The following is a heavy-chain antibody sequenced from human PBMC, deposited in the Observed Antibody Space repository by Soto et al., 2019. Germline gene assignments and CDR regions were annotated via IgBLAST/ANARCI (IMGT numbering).Heavy chain of an antibody. CDR2: ISSSGSTI. CDR3: ARDGVEKYQLLRAVYYYYGMDV. J-gene: IGHJ6*04. CDR1: GFTFSSYE. Sequence: GGSLRLSCAASGFTFSSYEMNWVRQAPGKGLEWVSYISSSGSTIYYADSVKGRFTISRDNAKNSLYLQMNSLRAEDTAVYYCARDGVEKYQLLRAVYYYYGMDVWGKGTTVTVSS. V-gene: IGHV3-48*03. D-gene: IGHD2-2*01.